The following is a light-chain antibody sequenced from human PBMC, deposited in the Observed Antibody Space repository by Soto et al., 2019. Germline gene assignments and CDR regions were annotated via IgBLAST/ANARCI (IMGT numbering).Light chain of an antibody. CDR1: QSVSNNY. J-gene: IGKJ2*01. V-gene: IGKV3D-20*02. Sequence: EIVLTQSPGTLSLSPGERATLSCRASQSVSNNYLAWYQQKPGQTPRLLIFDAVIRATGIPDRFSGGGSGTDFTLTISRLEPEDFAVYHCQQYNNWYTFGQGTKLEIK. CDR2: DAV. CDR3: QQYNNWYT.